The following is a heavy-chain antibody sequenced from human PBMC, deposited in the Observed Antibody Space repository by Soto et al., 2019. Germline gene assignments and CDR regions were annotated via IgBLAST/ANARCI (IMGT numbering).Heavy chain of an antibody. V-gene: IGHV1-8*01. Sequence: QVQLVQSGAEVKKPGASVKVSCKASGYTFTSYNINWVRLATGQGLEWMGWMNPNSGNTGYAQKVQGRVTMTRDPSISTAYMELSSLRSADTAVYYCARGRAYRSVQIAYWGQRTLVTVSS. D-gene: IGHD6-19*01. CDR2: MNPNSGNT. CDR1: GYTFTSYN. J-gene: IGHJ4*02. CDR3: ARGRAYRSVQIAY.